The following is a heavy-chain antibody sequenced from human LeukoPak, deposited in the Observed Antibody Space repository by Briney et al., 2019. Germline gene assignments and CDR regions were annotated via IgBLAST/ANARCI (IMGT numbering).Heavy chain of an antibody. CDR2: ISYDGSNK. CDR1: GCTFSSYG. Sequence: GGSLRLSCAASGCTFSSYGMHWVRQAPGKGLGWVAVISYDGSNKYYADSAKGRFTIYRDNSKNTLYLQMNSLRVEDTAMYYCAREISITMIVADPIWGQGPLVTVSS. V-gene: IGHV3-30-3*01. CDR3: AREISITMIVADPI. D-gene: IGHD3-22*01. J-gene: IGHJ4*02.